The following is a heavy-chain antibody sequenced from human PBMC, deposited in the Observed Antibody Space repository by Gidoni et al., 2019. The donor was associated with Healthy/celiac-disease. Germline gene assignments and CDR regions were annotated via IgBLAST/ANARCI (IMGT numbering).Heavy chain of an antibody. Sequence: QVQLVESGGGVVQPGRSLRLSCAASGFTFSSYAMHWVRQAPGKGLEWVAVISYDGSNKYYADSVKGRFTISRDNSKNTLYLQMNSLRAEDTAVYYCARGGLWELLMEGDYWGQGTLVTVSS. J-gene: IGHJ4*02. V-gene: IGHV3-30*01. CDR2: ISYDGSNK. D-gene: IGHD1-26*01. CDR1: GFTFSSYA. CDR3: ARGGLWELLMEGDY.